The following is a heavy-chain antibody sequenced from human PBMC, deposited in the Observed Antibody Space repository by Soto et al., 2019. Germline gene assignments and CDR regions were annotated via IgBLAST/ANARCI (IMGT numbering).Heavy chain of an antibody. Sequence: PGGSLRLSCAASGFTFSEYYMSWIRQAPGKGLEWVSYISSSGSTIYYADSVKGRFTISRDNAKNSLYLQMNSLRAEDTAVYYCARVSSYDILTGSWGAFDIWGQGTMVTVSS. CDR1: GFTFSEYY. CDR3: ARVSSYDILTGSWGAFDI. D-gene: IGHD3-9*01. CDR2: ISSSGSTI. V-gene: IGHV3-11*01. J-gene: IGHJ3*02.